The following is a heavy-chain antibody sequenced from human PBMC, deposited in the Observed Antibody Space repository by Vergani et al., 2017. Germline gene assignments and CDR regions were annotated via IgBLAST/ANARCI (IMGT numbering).Heavy chain of an antibody. D-gene: IGHD4-11*01. V-gene: IGHV3-21*01. CDR2: IPSSGSPI. CDR1: GFTFSSYG. Sequence: VQLVESGGGVVQPGRSLRLSCAASGFTFSSYGMHWVRQAPGKGLEWVASIPSSGSPIYYADSIRGRFTISRDSSKTLYLQMDSLRVEDTAMYFCARDLSYSTAWPFFDSRGQGTLVTVSS. CDR3: ARDLSYSTAWPFFDS. J-gene: IGHJ4*02.